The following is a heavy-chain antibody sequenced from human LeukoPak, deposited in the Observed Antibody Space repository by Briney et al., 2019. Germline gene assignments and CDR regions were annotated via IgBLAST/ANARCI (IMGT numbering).Heavy chain of an antibody. CDR1: GGSISSYY. V-gene: IGHV4-59*12. CDR3: ARGGDYSSIENYYYYYGMDV. J-gene: IGHJ6*02. Sequence: SETLSLTCTVSGGSISSYYWSWIRQPPGKGLEWIGYIYYSGSTNYNPSLKSRVTISVDTSKNQFSLKLSSVTAADTAVYYCARGGDYSSIENYYYYYGMDVWGQGTTVTVSS. D-gene: IGHD6-13*01. CDR2: IYYSGST.